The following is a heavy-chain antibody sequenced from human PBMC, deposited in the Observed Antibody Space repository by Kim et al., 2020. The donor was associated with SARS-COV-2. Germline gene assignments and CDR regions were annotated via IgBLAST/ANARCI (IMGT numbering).Heavy chain of an antibody. D-gene: IGHD2-2*01. J-gene: IGHJ4*02. Sequence: GGSLRLSCAASGFSFSTYGMHWVRQAPGKGLEWVTLIRNDGNKEYYADSVKGRFTISRDNSKNTVYLQMNSLRVEDTAVYYCARGSSRPEYFGGQGTLVTVSS. V-gene: IGHV3-30*02. CDR3: ARGSSRPEYF. CDR1: GFSFSTYG. CDR2: IRNDGNKE.